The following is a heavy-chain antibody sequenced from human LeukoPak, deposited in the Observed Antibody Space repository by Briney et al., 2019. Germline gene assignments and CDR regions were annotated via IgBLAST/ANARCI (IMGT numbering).Heavy chain of an antibody. Sequence: GASVKVSCKTAGYTFTAYYIHWVRQAPGQGLEWMGRISPNSGGTKYAQMFQGRVTMTRDTSISTAYMEVISLTSDDTAVYYCARSSGYRGDNWFDPWGQGTLVTVSS. CDR3: ARSSGYRGDNWFDP. V-gene: IGHV1-2*06. CDR1: GYTFTAYY. D-gene: IGHD5-12*01. J-gene: IGHJ5*02. CDR2: ISPNSGGT.